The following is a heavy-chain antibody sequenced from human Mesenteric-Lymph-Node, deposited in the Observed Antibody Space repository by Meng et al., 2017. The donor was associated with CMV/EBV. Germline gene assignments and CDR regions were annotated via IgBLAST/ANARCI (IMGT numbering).Heavy chain of an antibody. CDR2: ISHDGNTI. D-gene: IGHD2-8*01. CDR1: GFTFSNYA. J-gene: IGHJ6*02. CDR3: ARGRHCTNSYCVFRYGLDV. Sequence: GESLKISCAASGFTFSNYAMHWVRQAPGKGLEWLAVISHDGNTIFHADSMKGRFKISRDNSKTTVHLQISSLRPEDTAIYYCARGRHCTNSYCVFRYGLDVWGQGTTVTVSS. V-gene: IGHV3-30-3*01.